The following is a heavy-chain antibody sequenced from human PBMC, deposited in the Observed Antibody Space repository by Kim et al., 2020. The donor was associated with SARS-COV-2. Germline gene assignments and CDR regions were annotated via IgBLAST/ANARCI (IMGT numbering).Heavy chain of an antibody. J-gene: IGHJ4*02. D-gene: IGHD5-18*01. Sequence: SLKSRVTISVDTSKNQFSLKLSSVTAADTAVYYCARGIRDTAMVSYYFDYWGQGTLVTVSS. V-gene: IGHV4-34*01. CDR3: ARGIRDTAMVSYYFDY.